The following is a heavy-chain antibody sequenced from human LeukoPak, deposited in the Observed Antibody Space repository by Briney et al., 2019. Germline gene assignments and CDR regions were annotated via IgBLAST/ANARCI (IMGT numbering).Heavy chain of an antibody. CDR1: GFTFSSYS. D-gene: IGHD3-10*01. CDR3: AAQSGSGSNYPDY. J-gene: IGHJ4*02. Sequence: PGGSLRLSCAASGFTFSSYSMNWVRQAPGKGLEWISYISSGSSAIYYADSVKGRFTISRDNAKNSLYLQTNSLRAEDTDVYYCAAQSGSGSNYPDYWGQGTLVTVSS. CDR2: ISSGSSAI. V-gene: IGHV3-48*01.